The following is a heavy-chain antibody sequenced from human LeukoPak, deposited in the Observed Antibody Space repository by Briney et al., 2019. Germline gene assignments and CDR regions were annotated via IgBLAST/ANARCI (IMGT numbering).Heavy chain of an antibody. Sequence: GASVKVSCKASGGTFSSYAISWVRQAPGQGLEWMGGIIPIFGTANYAQKFQGRVTITADESTSTAYMELSSLRSEDTAVYYCARARPTPQWLVLTLDYWGQGTLVTVSS. CDR2: IIPIFGTA. CDR1: GGTFSSYA. V-gene: IGHV1-69*13. CDR3: ARARPTPQWLVLTLDY. J-gene: IGHJ4*02. D-gene: IGHD6-19*01.